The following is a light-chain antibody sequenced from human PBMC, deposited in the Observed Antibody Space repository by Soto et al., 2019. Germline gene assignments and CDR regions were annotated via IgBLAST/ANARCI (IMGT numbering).Light chain of an antibody. V-gene: IGLV1-40*01. CDR2: ATD. J-gene: IGLJ1*01. Sequence: QAVVTQPPSVSGAPGQRVTLSCTGSTSNFGAGHDVHWYQHLPGAVPKLLIYATDNRPSGVPDRFSGSKSGTSASLAITGLQAEDEADYYCQSFDSSLNSYVFGTGTKVTVL. CDR3: QSFDSSLNSYV. CDR1: TSNFGAGHD.